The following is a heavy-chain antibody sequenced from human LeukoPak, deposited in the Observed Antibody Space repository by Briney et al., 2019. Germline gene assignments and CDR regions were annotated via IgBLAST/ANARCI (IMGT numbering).Heavy chain of an antibody. J-gene: IGHJ3*01. CDR2: IVVGSGNT. CDR1: GFTFTSSA. D-gene: IGHD3-22*01. Sequence: GASVKVSCTASGFTFTSSAVQWVRQARGQRLEWIGWIVVGSGNTNYAQKFQERVTITRDMSTSLVYMELSSLRSEDTAVYYCAAEVAYYYDSRDAFDVWGQGTMVTVSS. V-gene: IGHV1-58*01. CDR3: AAEVAYYYDSRDAFDV.